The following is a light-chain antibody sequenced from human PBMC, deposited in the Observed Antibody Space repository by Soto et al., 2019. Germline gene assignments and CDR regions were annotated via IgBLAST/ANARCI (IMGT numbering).Light chain of an antibody. V-gene: IGKV1-39*01. Sequence: DIQMTQSPSSLSASLGDRVTITCRASQAINTYLHWFQQRPGGAPKLLIYSASSLQTGVPPRFSGSGSGTHFTLTISSLQDEDFATYYCQQSSSTPHTFGPGPKVDIK. CDR2: SAS. CDR3: QQSSSTPHT. CDR1: QAINTY. J-gene: IGKJ2*01.